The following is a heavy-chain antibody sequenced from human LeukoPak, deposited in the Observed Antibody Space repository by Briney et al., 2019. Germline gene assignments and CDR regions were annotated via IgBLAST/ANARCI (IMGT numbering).Heavy chain of an antibody. V-gene: IGHV1-69*01. CDR3: ATGLTWMEYYFDY. J-gene: IGHJ4*02. CDR1: GGTFSSYA. CDR2: IIPIFGTA. Sequence: ASVKVSCKASGGTFSSYAISWVRQAPGQGLEWMGGIIPIFGTANYAQKFQGRVTITADESTSTAYMEPSSLRSEDTAVYYCATGLTWMEYYFDYWGQGTLVTVSS. D-gene: IGHD3-3*01.